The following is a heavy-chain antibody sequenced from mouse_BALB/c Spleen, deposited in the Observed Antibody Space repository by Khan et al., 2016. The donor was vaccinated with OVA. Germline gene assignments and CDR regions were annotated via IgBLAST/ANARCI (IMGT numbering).Heavy chain of an antibody. V-gene: IGHV1S136*01. Sequence: VQLQQSGPELVKPGASVKMSCKASGYTFTSYVMHWLRQTPGQGLEWIGYIYPYNDDTKYTEKFKGKATLTSDKSSSTAYMELGNLTSEDSAAYYCAKDFRYDVYFDYWGQGTTPTVSS. D-gene: IGHD2-14*01. CDR1: GYTFTSYV. J-gene: IGHJ2*01. CDR2: IYPYNDDT. CDR3: AKDFRYDVYFDY.